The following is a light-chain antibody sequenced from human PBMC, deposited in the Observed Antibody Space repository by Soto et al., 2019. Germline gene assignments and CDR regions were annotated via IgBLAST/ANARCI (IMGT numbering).Light chain of an antibody. V-gene: IGLV2-8*01. CDR1: SSDVGGYNY. Sequence: QSALTQPPSASGSPGQSVTISCTGTSSDVGGYNYVSWYQQHPGKAPKLMISEVNKRPSGVPDRFSGSKSSNTASLTVSGLQAEDEADYYCSSYAGSKNLLFGGGTKLTVL. CDR2: EVN. J-gene: IGLJ2*01. CDR3: SSYAGSKNLL.